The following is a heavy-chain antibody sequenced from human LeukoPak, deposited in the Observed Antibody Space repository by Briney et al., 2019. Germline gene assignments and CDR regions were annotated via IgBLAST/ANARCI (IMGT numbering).Heavy chain of an antibody. CDR3: ARVRGQTWDWFDP. D-gene: IGHD3-16*01. CDR1: GGTFSSYA. J-gene: IGHJ5*02. V-gene: IGHV1-69*06. Sequence: SVKVSCKASGGTFSSYAISWVRQAPGQGLEWMGGIIPIFGTANYAQKFQGRVTITADKSTSTAYMELSSLRSEDTAVYYCARVRGQTWDWFDPWGQGTLVTVSS. CDR2: IIPIFGTA.